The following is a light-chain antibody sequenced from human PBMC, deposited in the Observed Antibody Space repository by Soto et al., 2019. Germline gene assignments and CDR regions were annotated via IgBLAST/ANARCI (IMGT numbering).Light chain of an antibody. CDR1: QSLLHSNGYNY. Sequence: DIVMTQSPLSLPVTPGEPASISCRSSQSLLHSNGYNYLDWYLQKPGQSPQLLIYLGSNRASGVPDRFSRSASGTDFTLKISRVEDEDVGVYYCMQDLQTQTFGQRTKV. CDR3: MQDLQTQT. CDR2: LGS. J-gene: IGKJ1*01. V-gene: IGKV2-28*01.